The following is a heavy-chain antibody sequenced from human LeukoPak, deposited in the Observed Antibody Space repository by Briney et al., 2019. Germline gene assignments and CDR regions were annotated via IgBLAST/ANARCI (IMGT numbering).Heavy chain of an antibody. CDR1: GFTLSSSA. J-gene: IGHJ4*02. CDR3: SIGPTYNLRYGYFDY. V-gene: IGHV3-21*01. CDR2: INNVGSHI. Sequence: PGGSLRLSCAALGFTLSSSAMNWVRQASGKGVGGGSSINNVGSHIYYAGSVKGRFTISRDNTKSSLYLQMNSLRAEDTAVYYCSIGPTYNLRYGYFDYWGQGALVTVSS. D-gene: IGHD4-17*01.